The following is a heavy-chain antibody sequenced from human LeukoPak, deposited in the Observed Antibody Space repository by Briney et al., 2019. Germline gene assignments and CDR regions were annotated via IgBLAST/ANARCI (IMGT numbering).Heavy chain of an antibody. D-gene: IGHD6-13*01. J-gene: IGHJ3*02. Sequence: SETLSLTCTVSGGSISSYYWSWIRQPPGKGREWIGYIYYSGSTNYNPSLKRRVTISVDTSKNQFSLRLSSVTAADTAVYYCARERGYSSSWSNAFDIWGQGTMVTVSS. CDR3: ARERGYSSSWSNAFDI. CDR1: GGSISSYY. V-gene: IGHV4-59*01. CDR2: IYYSGST.